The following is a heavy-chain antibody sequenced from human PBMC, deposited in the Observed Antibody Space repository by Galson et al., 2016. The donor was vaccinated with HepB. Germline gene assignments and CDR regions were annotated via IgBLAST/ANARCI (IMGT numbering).Heavy chain of an antibody. J-gene: IGHJ4*02. CDR3: ARAKHCSRASCGSDN. Sequence: SVKVSCKASGYTLTKHEIHWVRQAAGQGLEWMGVIHPGTDGTSYTQQFHDRVTMTRDTFTNTVYMELSSLRSEDTAVYFCARAKHCSRASCGSDNWGPGTLVTVSS. CDR2: IHPGTDGT. V-gene: IGHV1-46*01. D-gene: IGHD2/OR15-2a*01. CDR1: GYTLTKHE.